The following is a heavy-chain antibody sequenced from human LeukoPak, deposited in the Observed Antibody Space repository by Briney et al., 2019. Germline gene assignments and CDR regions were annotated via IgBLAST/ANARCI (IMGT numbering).Heavy chain of an antibody. CDR2: ISVYNGNT. CDR3: ARDPAYYYDSSGYGAFDP. V-gene: IGHV1-18*04. Sequence: ASVKVSCKASGYTFSDHGINWVRQAPGQGLEWMGWISVYNGNTNYAQKFKGRVTMTTDTSTSAAYMEVRSLRSDDTAVYYCARDPAYYYDSSGYGAFDPWGQGTLVTVSS. J-gene: IGHJ5*02. D-gene: IGHD3-22*01. CDR1: GYTFSDHG.